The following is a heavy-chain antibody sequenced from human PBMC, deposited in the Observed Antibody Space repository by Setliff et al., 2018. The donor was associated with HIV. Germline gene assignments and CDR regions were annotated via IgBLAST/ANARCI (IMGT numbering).Heavy chain of an antibody. CDR2: VSYSGST. D-gene: IGHD3-3*01. V-gene: IGHV4-59*08. CDR1: GGSIRTYS. CDR3: ARAPYYDFWSGYFSLTNLHVFDI. Sequence: ASETLSLTCTVSGGSIRTYSWSWIRQPPGRGLDWIGYVSYSGSTNYNPSLKSRVTISVDTSKNQFSLKLTSVTAADTAVYYCARAPYYDFWSGYFSLTNLHVFDIWGQGTMVTVSS. J-gene: IGHJ3*02.